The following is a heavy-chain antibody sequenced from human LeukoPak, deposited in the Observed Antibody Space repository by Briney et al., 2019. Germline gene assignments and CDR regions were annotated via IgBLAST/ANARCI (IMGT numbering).Heavy chain of an antibody. D-gene: IGHD5-12*01. CDR1: GYTFTSYS. J-gene: IGHJ5*02. CDR3: ARDWSDSGYDFIRFDP. CDR2: ISAYNGNT. V-gene: IGHV1-18*01. Sequence: GASVKLSCKASGYTFTSYSISWVRQAPGQGLEWMGWISAYNGNTNYAQKLQGRVTMTTDTSTSTAYMELRSLRSDDTAVYYCARDWSDSGYDFIRFDPWGQGTLVTVSS.